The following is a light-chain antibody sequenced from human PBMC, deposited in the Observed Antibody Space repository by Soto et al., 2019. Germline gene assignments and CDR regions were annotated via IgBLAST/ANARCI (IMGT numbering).Light chain of an antibody. J-gene: IGLJ2*01. V-gene: IGLV1-40*01. CDR1: SSNIGAGYD. Sequence: QSALTQPPSVSGAPGQRVTISCTGSSSNIGAGYDVHWYQQLPGTAPKLLIYGNTNRPSGVPDRFSGSKSGTSAPLAITGLQAEDEADYYCQSYDSSLSALFGGGTKLTVL. CDR3: QSYDSSLSAL. CDR2: GNT.